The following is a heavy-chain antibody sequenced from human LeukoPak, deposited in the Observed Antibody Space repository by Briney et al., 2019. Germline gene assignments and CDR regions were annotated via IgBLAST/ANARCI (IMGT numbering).Heavy chain of an antibody. D-gene: IGHD2-2*01. V-gene: IGHV7-4-1*02. CDR3: PSDPYCSSTSCYSHTLYNWFDP. CDR1: GYTFTSYA. Sequence: ASVKVSCKASGYTFTSYAMNWVRQAPGQGLEWMGWINTNTGNPTYAQGFRGGFVFSLATSVRTAYLQISRLKAEATAVYYSPSDPYCSSTSCYSHTLYNWFDPWGQGTLVTVSS. J-gene: IGHJ5*02. CDR2: INTNTGNP.